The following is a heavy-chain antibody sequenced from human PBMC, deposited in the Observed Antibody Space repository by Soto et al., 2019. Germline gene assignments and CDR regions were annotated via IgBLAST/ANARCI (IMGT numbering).Heavy chain of an antibody. D-gene: IGHD1-7*01. Sequence: ASVKVSCKVSGYSITELSMHWVRQAPGKGLEWMGGFDPEDGETIYAQKFQGRVTMTEDTSTDTAYMELSSLRSEDTAVYYCATGYNWNYDYYYYGMDVWGQGTTVTVSS. J-gene: IGHJ6*02. V-gene: IGHV1-24*01. CDR3: ATGYNWNYDYYYYGMDV. CDR1: GYSITELS. CDR2: FDPEDGET.